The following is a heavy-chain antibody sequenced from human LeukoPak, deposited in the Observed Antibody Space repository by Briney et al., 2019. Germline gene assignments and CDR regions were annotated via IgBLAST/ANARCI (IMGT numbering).Heavy chain of an antibody. D-gene: IGHD3-22*01. J-gene: IGHJ4*02. V-gene: IGHV3-30*04. CDR3: ARDRRDDSSGYYYSHFDY. Sequence: GGSLRLSCAASGFTFSSYAIHWVRQAPGKGLEWVAVISDDGRNKYYADSVKGRFTISRDNSKNTLYLQMNSLRAEDTAVYYSARDRRDDSSGYYYSHFDYWGQGTLVTVSS. CDR1: GFTFSSYA. CDR2: ISDDGRNK.